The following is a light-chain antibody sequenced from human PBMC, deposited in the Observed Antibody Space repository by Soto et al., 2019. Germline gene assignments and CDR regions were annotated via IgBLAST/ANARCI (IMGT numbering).Light chain of an antibody. CDR2: LNN. V-gene: IGLV1-44*01. Sequence: QSVLTQSPSASGTPGQRVTISCSGSGSNIGTYTVNWYQHLPGTAPTLLIYLNNQRPSGVPNRFSASKSGTSASLAISGLQSEDEADYYCAAWDGSLRAVLFGGGTKLTVL. CDR1: GSNIGTYT. CDR3: AAWDGSLRAVL. J-gene: IGLJ2*01.